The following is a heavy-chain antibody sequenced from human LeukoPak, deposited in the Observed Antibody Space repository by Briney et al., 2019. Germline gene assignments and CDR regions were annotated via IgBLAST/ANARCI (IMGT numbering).Heavy chain of an antibody. CDR2: ISSSGSTI. CDR1: GFTFSDYY. Sequence: PGGSLRLSCAASGFTFSDYYMSWIRQAPGKGLEWVSYISSSGSTIYYADSVKGRFTISRDNAKNSLYLQMNSLRAEDTAVYYCARENVTAAAYFDYWGQGTLVTVSS. J-gene: IGHJ4*02. V-gene: IGHV3-11*04. CDR3: ARENVTAAAYFDY. D-gene: IGHD6-13*01.